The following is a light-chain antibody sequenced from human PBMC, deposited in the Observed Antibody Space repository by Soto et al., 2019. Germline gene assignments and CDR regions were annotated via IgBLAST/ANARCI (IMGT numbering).Light chain of an antibody. CDR2: DAS. V-gene: IGKV1-5*01. J-gene: IGKJ1*01. CDR3: QQYGNDGPST. CDR1: QSIGTW. Sequence: DMQLTQSPSTLSASVGDRITITCRASQSIGTWLAWYQHRPGEGPKLLIHDASSLESGVPSRFSGSGSATEFSLTISSLESGDSGSYHCQQYGNDGPSTFGHGNKVDIK.